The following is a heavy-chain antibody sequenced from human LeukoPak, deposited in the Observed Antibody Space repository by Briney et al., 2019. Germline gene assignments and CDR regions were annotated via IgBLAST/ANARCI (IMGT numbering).Heavy chain of an antibody. J-gene: IGHJ5*01. Sequence: ASVKVSCKVSGYTLTELSMHWVRQAPGKGLEWMGGFDPEDGETIYAQKFQGRVTMTEDTSTDTAYMEQSSLKTEDTAVYYCSKSPVGNVLDSWGQGTLVTVSS. CDR3: SKSPVGNVLDS. CDR1: GYTLTELS. D-gene: IGHD2-8*01. CDR2: FDPEDGET. V-gene: IGHV1-24*01.